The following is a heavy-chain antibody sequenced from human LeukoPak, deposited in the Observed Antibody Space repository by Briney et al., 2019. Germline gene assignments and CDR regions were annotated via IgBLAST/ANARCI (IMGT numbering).Heavy chain of an antibody. V-gene: IGHV3-74*01. Sequence: GGSLRLSCAGSGFTFSNYWMHWVRQAPGKRLVWVSRINSDGINTSYADSVKGRSTISRDNAKNTLNLQMNSLRAEDTAVYYCARDLGQYYDTSDNWFDPWGQGTLVTVSS. CDR3: ARDLGQYYDTSDNWFDP. D-gene: IGHD3-22*01. J-gene: IGHJ5*02. CDR2: INSDGINT. CDR1: GFTFSNYW.